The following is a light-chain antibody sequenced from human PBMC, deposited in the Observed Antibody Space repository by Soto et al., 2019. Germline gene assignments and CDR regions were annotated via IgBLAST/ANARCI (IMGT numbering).Light chain of an antibody. CDR1: SSNVGSYDL. CDR3: CSYAASNTLI. V-gene: IGLV2-23*02. Sequence: SALPQPASVSGSPGQSITISCTGTSSNVGSYDLVSWYQQHPGKAPKLLIYEVTKRPSGVSNRFSGSKSGNTASLTISGLQAEDEADYACCSYAASNTLIFGGGTKLTVL. J-gene: IGLJ2*01. CDR2: EVT.